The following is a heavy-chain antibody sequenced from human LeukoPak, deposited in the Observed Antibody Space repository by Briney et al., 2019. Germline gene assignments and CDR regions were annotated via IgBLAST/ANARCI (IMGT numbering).Heavy chain of an antibody. J-gene: IGHJ4*02. CDR1: GFTFSSYG. CDR2: IWYDGSNK. CDR3: ARSLPDSSGYYYADY. V-gene: IGHV3-33*01. D-gene: IGHD3-22*01. Sequence: GGSLRLSCAASGFTFSSYGMHWVRQAPGKGLEWVAVIWYDGSNKYYADSVKGRFTIPRDNSKNTLYLQMNSLRAEDTAVYYCARSLPDSSGYYYADYWGQGTLVTVSS.